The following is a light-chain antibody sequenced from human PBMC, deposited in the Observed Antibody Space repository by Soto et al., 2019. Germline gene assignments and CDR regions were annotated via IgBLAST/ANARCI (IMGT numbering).Light chain of an antibody. Sequence: QSVLTQPASVSGSPGQSITISCTGTSSDIGNYDFVSWYQQVPGTAPKAMIYEVSSRPSGVSNRFSGSKSGNTASLTISGLQAEDEADYYCCSYAGSYNLGVFGGGTKLTVL. V-gene: IGLV2-23*02. J-gene: IGLJ3*02. CDR1: SSDIGNYDF. CDR3: CSYAGSYNLGV. CDR2: EVS.